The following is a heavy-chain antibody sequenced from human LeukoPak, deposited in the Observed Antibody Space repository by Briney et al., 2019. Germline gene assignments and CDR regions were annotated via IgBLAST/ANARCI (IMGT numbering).Heavy chain of an antibody. CDR1: GYTFTSYG. D-gene: IGHD3-3*01. V-gene: IGHV1-18*01. Sequence: ASVKVSCKASGYTFTSYGISWVRQAPGQGLEWMGWISAYNGNTNYAQKLQGRVTMTTDTSTSTAYMELRSLRSDDTAVYYCARGPFRVWLLSLRKYYFDYWGQGTLVTISS. CDR3: ARGPFRVWLLSLRKYYFDY. J-gene: IGHJ4*02. CDR2: ISAYNGNT.